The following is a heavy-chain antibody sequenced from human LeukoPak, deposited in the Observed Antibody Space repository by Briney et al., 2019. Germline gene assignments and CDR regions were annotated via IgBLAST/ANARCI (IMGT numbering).Heavy chain of an antibody. D-gene: IGHD3-22*01. V-gene: IGHV3-7*01. CDR1: GFTFSSYW. CDR2: IKQDGSEK. J-gene: IGHJ3*02. Sequence: PGGSLRLSCAASGFTFSSYWMSWVRQAPGKGLEWVANIKQDGSEKYYVDSVKGRFTISRDNAKNSLYLQMNSLRAEDTAVYYCARDIFGEYYDSSGYGAFDIWGQGTMVTVSS. CDR3: ARDIFGEYYDSSGYGAFDI.